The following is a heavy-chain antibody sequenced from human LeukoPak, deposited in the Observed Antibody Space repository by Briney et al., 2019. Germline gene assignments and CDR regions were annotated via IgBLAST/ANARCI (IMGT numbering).Heavy chain of an antibody. CDR2: ISADNGDT. CDR1: GFPFTSYG. CDR3: TRAGDAFDF. J-gene: IGHJ3*01. Sequence: ASVKVSCKASGFPFTSYGFSWVRQAPGQGLEWMGWISADNGDTNYAQNLQGRVTVTTDTSTSTAYMELRSLTYDDTAVYYCTRAGDAFDFWGRGTMVTVSS. V-gene: IGHV1-18*01.